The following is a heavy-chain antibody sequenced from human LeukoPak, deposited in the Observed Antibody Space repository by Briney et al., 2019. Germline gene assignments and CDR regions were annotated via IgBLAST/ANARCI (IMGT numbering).Heavy chain of an antibody. CDR3: ARAFTDDFDY. CDR2: LYTSGST. D-gene: IGHD4-11*01. Sequence: PSETLSLTCTVSGGSISSGSYYWSWIRQPAGKGLEWIGRLYTSGSTNYNPSLKSRVTISVDTSKNQFSLKLSSVTAADTAVYYCARAFTDDFDYWGQGTLVTVSS. V-gene: IGHV4-61*02. CDR1: GGSISSGSYY. J-gene: IGHJ4*02.